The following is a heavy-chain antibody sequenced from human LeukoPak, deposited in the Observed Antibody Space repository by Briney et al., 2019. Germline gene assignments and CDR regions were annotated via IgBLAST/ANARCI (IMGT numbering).Heavy chain of an antibody. D-gene: IGHD5-18*01. CDR2: IYYSGST. CDR1: GGSISTSNYY. J-gene: IGHJ3*02. V-gene: IGHV4-39*07. CDR3: ARYSYGFNDAFDI. Sequence: SETLSLTCTVSGGSISTSNYYWGWIRQPPGKGLEWIGNIYYSGSTYYNPSLKSRVTISVDTSKNQFSLKLSSVTAADTAVYYCARYSYGFNDAFDIWGQGTMVTVSS.